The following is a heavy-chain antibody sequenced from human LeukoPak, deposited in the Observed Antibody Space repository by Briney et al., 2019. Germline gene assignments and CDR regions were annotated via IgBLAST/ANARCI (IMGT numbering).Heavy chain of an antibody. CDR1: GFTLNSYG. V-gene: IGHV3-30*18. Sequence: GGSLRLSCAASGFTLNSYGMHWVRQAPGKGLEWVAVISYDGSNRYCADSVKGRFTISRDNSKNTLYLQMNSLRPEDTAVYYCAKEGSVWGQGTLVTVSS. D-gene: IGHD2-15*01. CDR2: ISYDGSNR. J-gene: IGHJ4*02. CDR3: AKEGSV.